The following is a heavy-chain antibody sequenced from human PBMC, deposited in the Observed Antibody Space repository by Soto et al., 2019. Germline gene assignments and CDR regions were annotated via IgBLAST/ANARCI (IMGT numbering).Heavy chain of an antibody. J-gene: IGHJ3*02. Sequence: GGSLRLSCAASGFAFSSHPMSWVRQAPEKGLEWVAGISDGGDLTYNADSVRGRFAISRDNSRNTLYLQMNSLRAEDTAVYYCARRVIGSSRAFDIWGQGTMVTVSS. V-gene: IGHV3-23*01. CDR1: GFAFSSHP. D-gene: IGHD3-10*01. CDR2: ISDGGDLT. CDR3: ARRVIGSSRAFDI.